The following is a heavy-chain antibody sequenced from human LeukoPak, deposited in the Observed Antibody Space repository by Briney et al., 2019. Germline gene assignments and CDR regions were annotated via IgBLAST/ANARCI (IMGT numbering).Heavy chain of an antibody. CDR1: GYSFTSYW. D-gene: IGHD5-24*01. J-gene: IGHJ4*02. Sequence: GESLKISCKGSGYSFTSYWIGWVRQMPGKGLEWMGIIYPGDSDTRYSPSFQGQVTISADKSISTAYLQWSSLKASDTAMYYCARTQRRLQFSSPFDYWGQGTLVTVSS. CDR3: ARTQRRLQFSSPFDY. V-gene: IGHV5-51*01. CDR2: IYPGDSDT.